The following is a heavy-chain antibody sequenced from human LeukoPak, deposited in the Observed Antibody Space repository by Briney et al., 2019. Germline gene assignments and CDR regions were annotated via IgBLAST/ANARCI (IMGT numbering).Heavy chain of an antibody. V-gene: IGHV3-21*01. Sequence: GGSLRLSCAASGFTFSSYGMNWVRQAPGKGLEWVSSISSSSSYIYYADSVKGRFTISRDNAKNSPYLQMNSLRAEDTAVYYCARDTHSYRYSDYWGQGTLVTVPS. CDR1: GFTFSSYG. CDR3: ARDTHSYRYSDY. J-gene: IGHJ4*02. D-gene: IGHD5-18*01. CDR2: ISSSSSYI.